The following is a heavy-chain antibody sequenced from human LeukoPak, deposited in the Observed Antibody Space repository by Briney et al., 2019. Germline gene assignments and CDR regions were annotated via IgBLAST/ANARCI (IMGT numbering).Heavy chain of an antibody. Sequence: GESLKISCKGSGYSFTSYWISWVRQMPGKGLEWMGRIDPSDSYTNYSPSFQGHVTISADKSISTAYLQWSSLKASDTAMYYCARRPGSYFDFDYWGQGTLVTVSS. D-gene: IGHD1-26*01. J-gene: IGHJ4*02. CDR2: IDPSDSYT. CDR3: ARRPGSYFDFDY. CDR1: GYSFTSYW. V-gene: IGHV5-10-1*01.